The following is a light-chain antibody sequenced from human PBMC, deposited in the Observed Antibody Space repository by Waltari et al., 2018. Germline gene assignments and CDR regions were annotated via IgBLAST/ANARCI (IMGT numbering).Light chain of an antibody. CDR2: NAA. CDR1: QNIKIL. Sequence: DIQMTQSPSTLSASVGDRVTITCRSSQNIKILLTWYQQKPGKAPNRLIYNAASLQSGVPSRFSGSGSGTEFALTINSLQPDDFATYYCQQYDTYPWTFGHGTKVEIK. V-gene: IGKV1-5*01. CDR3: QQYDTYPWT. J-gene: IGKJ1*01.